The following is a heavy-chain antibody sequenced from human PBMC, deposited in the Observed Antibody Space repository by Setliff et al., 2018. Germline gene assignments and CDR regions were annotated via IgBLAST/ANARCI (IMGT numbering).Heavy chain of an antibody. Sequence: PSETLSLTCTVSGGSVSSGSYYWSWIRQPPGKGLEWIGYIYYSGSTNYNPSLKSRVTISVDTSKNQFSLKLNSVTAADMAVYYCAREQWLDPPGYYYMDVWAKGTTVTVSS. CDR3: AREQWLDPPGYYYMDV. CDR2: IYYSGST. D-gene: IGHD6-19*01. J-gene: IGHJ6*03. CDR1: GGSVSSGSYY. V-gene: IGHV4-61*01.